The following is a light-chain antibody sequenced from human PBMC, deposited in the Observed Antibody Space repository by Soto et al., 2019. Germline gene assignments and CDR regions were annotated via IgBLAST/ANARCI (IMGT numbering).Light chain of an antibody. J-gene: IGKJ5*01. CDR2: GAS. V-gene: IGKV3-15*01. CDR3: PQYNNLPPTA. CDR1: QSVSSN. Sequence: EKILEQCRAALSVRPGERAYHSCKASQSVSSNLALYQQKPGQAPRLLIYGASTRATGIPARFSGSGSGTVFTLTISSLQSEDLAIYDCPQYNNLPPTAYGQGTRLEIK.